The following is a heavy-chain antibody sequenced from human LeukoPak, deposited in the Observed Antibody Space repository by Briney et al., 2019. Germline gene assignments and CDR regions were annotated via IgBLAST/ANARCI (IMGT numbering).Heavy chain of an antibody. Sequence: SETLSLTCTVSGGSISSGDYYWSWLRQPPGKGLEWIGYIYYSGSTYYNPSLKSRVTISVDTSKNQFSLKLSSVTAADTAVYYCARVFGFGELPQWDYYYGMDVWGQGTTVTVSS. CDR1: GGSISSGDYY. CDR2: IYYSGST. V-gene: IGHV4-30-4*01. CDR3: ARVFGFGELPQWDYYYGMDV. D-gene: IGHD3-10*01. J-gene: IGHJ6*02.